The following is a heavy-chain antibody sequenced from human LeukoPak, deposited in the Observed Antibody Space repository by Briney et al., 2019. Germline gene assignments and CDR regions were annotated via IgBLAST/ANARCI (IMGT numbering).Heavy chain of an antibody. CDR2: INPSGGST. D-gene: IGHD3-22*01. CDR3: ARTYYYDSSGYWSWFDP. V-gene: IGHV1-46*01. Sequence: ASVKVSCKASGYTFTSYYMHWVRQAPGQGLEWMGIINPSGGSTSYAQKFQGRVTMTRDTSTSTVYMELSSLRSEDTAVYYCARTYYYDSSGYWSWFDPWGQGTPVTVSS. CDR1: GYTFTSYY. J-gene: IGHJ5*02.